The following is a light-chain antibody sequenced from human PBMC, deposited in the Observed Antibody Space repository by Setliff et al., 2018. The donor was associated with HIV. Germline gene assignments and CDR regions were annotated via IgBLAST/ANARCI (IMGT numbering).Light chain of an antibody. CDR1: SSDVGGYNY. V-gene: IGLV2-14*01. CDR2: EVS. CDR3: TSYTSSSTLV. J-gene: IGLJ3*02. Sequence: QCALTQPASVSGSPGQSITISCTGTSSDVGGYNYVCWYQQHPGKAPKLMIYEVSNRPSGVSNRFSGSKSGNTASLTISGLQAEDEADYYCTSYTSSSTLVFGGGTKGTVL.